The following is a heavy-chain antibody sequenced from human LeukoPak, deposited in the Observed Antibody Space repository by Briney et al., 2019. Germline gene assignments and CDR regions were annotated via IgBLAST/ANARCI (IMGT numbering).Heavy chain of an antibody. CDR1: RCSSLNYW. CDR3: ARQTTTVTTEGSYFDC. CDR2: SYPVNSDD. J-gene: IGHJ4*02. D-gene: IGHD4-11*01. V-gene: IGHV5-51*01. Sequence: YRNCSRCSSLNYWMGWVRPMPGTCLEWIGDSYPVNSDDRYSPSVHGQVTISAGTSINTACLQWTSLKASDTAMYYCARQTTTVTTEGSYFDCWGQGTLVTVSS.